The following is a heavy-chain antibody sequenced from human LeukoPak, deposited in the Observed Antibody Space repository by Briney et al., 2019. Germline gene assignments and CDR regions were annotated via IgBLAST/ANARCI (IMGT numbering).Heavy chain of an antibody. V-gene: IGHV1-2*02. D-gene: IGHD6-13*01. CDR3: AREAAAAGENYFDY. Sequence: ASVKVSCKASGYTFTGYYMHWVRQAPGHGLEWMGWINPNSGGTNYAQKFQGRVTMTRDTSISTAYMELSRLRSDDTAVYYCAREAAAAGENYFDYWGQGTLVTVSS. J-gene: IGHJ4*02. CDR1: GYTFTGYY. CDR2: INPNSGGT.